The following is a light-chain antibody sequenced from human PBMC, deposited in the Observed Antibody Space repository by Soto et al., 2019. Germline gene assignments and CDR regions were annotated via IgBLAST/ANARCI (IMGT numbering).Light chain of an antibody. CDR3: QQYHDWPIT. V-gene: IGKV3-15*01. CDR1: QSVSSN. CDR2: GTS. J-gene: IGKJ5*01. Sequence: EIVMTQSPATLSVSPGERATLSCRASQSVSSNLAWYQQIPGQAPRLLIYGTSTRAAGIPARFSGRGSGTEFTFTISSLQSEDFAVYHCQQYHDWPITFGQGTRLEIK.